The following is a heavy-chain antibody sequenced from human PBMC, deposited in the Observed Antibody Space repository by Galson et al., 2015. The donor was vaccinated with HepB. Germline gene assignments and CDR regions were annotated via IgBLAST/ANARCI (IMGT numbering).Heavy chain of an antibody. V-gene: IGHV3-74*01. CDR3: GRSRVERAVAGTFDY. D-gene: IGHD6-19*01. J-gene: IGHJ4*02. CDR2: ISSDGSST. CDR1: GFTFSNYW. Sequence: LRLSCAASGFTFSNYWMHWVRQTPGKGLVWVSRISSDGSSTNYADSVKGRFTISRDNAKNTLYLQMNSLSADDTAVYYCGRSRVERAVAGTFDYWGQGTLVTVSS.